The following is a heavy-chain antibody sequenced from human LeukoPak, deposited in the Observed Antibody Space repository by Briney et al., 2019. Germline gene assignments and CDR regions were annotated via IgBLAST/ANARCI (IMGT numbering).Heavy chain of an antibody. Sequence: TSETLSLTCTVSGGSISSSSYYWGWIRQPPGKGLEWIGSIYYSGSTYYNPSLKSRVTISVDTSKNQFSLKLSSVTAADTAVYYCARHRRIVVVTAFDAFDIWGQGTMVTVSS. V-gene: IGHV4-39*07. CDR3: ARHRRIVVVTAFDAFDI. CDR2: IYYSGST. CDR1: GGSISSSSYY. J-gene: IGHJ3*02. D-gene: IGHD2-21*02.